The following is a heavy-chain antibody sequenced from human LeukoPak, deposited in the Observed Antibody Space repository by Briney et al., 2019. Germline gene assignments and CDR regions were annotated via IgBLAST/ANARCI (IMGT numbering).Heavy chain of an antibody. CDR2: IWYDGSNK. D-gene: IGHD3-10*01. CDR1: GFTFSSYG. J-gene: IGHJ6*02. Sequence: GGSLRLSCAASGFTFSSYGMHWVRQAPGKGLEWVAVIWYDGSNKYYADSVKGRFTISRDNSKNTLYLQMNSLRAEDTAVYYCARDYYGSGSLYYYYYGMDVWGQGTTVTVSS. CDR3: ARDYYGSGSLYYYYYGMDV. V-gene: IGHV3-33*01.